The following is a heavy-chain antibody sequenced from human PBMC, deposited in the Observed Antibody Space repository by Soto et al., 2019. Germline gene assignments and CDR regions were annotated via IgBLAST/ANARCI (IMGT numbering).Heavy chain of an antibody. CDR1: GASISYGGFS. CDR3: ARGGGYDSFDY. CDR2: ISHLEST. Sequence: QLQLQESGSGLVKTSETLSLTCTVSGASISYGGFSWNWIRQSPGKGLEWIGYISHLESTYFHPSFKSRLTMSIDRTRNQFSLKLSSVTAADMAVYYCARGGGYDSFDYWGQGVLVTVSS. V-gene: IGHV4-30-2*06. J-gene: IGHJ4*02. D-gene: IGHD5-12*01.